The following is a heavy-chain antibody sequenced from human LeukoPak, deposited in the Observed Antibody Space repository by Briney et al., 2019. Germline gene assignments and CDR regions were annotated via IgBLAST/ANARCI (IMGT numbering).Heavy chain of an antibody. CDR1: GFNFRIYG. D-gene: IGHD3-16*01. V-gene: IGHV3-33*01. CDR3: ARDRYYL. Sequence: GGSLRLSCAAAGFNFRIYGMHWVHQAPGKGLEWVAVAYDDGSNQYYADSVKGRFTISKDISKNTLYVQMNSLRAEDTAVYYCARDRYYLWGQGTLVTVSS. J-gene: IGHJ4*02. CDR2: AYDDGSNQ.